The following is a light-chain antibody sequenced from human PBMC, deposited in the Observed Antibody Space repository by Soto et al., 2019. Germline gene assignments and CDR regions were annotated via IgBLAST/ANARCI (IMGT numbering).Light chain of an antibody. J-gene: IGKJ1*01. CDR1: HSLSSSY. CDR2: CAS. CDR3: QKYGSSSRT. Sequence: EFAFTQTPGTLSLSPGETATLSCMASHSLSSSYFAWYQHKPGQAPRLLIYCASTRATGIPDRYSVAGSGTVFTLPISKLEPEDDAVYYLQKYGSSSRTFVQGTKVEIK. V-gene: IGKV3-20*01.